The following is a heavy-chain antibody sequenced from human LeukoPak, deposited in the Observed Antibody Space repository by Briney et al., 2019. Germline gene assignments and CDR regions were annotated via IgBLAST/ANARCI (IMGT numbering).Heavy chain of an antibody. V-gene: IGHV4-59*01. CDR1: GGSLSSYY. J-gene: IGHJ6*03. CDR2: IYHSGST. Sequence: PSETLALTCTVSGGSLSSYYWGWIRQPPGKGLECIGYIYHSGSTNYNPSLKSRVTISVDTSNKQFSLKLSSVTAADTAVYYCARVSTLQYYYYMDVWGKGTTVTVSS. CDR3: ARVSTLQYYYYMDV.